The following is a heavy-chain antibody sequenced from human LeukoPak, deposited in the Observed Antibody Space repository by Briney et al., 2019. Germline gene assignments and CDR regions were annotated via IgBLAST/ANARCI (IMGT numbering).Heavy chain of an antibody. CDR1: GFTFSSYA. Sequence: PGGSLRLSCAASGFTFSSYAMSWVRQAPGKGREWVSVISGNGGSTYYADSVKGRFTISRDNSENTLYLQMNSLRVEDTAVYYCAKPGTTLYYYYGMDVWGQGTTVTVSS. V-gene: IGHV3-23*01. J-gene: IGHJ6*02. CDR2: ISGNGGST. CDR3: AKPGTTLYYYYGMDV. D-gene: IGHD1-1*01.